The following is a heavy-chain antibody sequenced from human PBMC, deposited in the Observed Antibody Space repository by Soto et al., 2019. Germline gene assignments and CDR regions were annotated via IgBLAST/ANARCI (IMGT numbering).Heavy chain of an antibody. CDR3: ARAVGPFDY. CDR1: GFTFSVYG. J-gene: IGHJ4*02. D-gene: IGHD3-16*01. Sequence: QVQLVESGGGVVQPGMSLRLSCAASGFTFSVYGMHWVRQAPGKGLEWVAVIWNDGSNKYYGDSVKGRFTISRDNYKHTLYLYMNSLRADDTAVYYCARAVGPFDYWGQGTLVTVSS. CDR2: IWNDGSNK. V-gene: IGHV3-33*01.